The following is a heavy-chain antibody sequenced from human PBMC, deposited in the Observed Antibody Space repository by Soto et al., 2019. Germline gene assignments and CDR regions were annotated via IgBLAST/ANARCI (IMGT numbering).Heavy chain of an antibody. Sequence: QVQLVQSGAEVKKPGASVKVSCKASGYTFTSYGISWVRQAPGQGLEWMGWISAYNGNTNYAQKFQGRVTMTTDTSTSTAYMELRSLRSDDTAVYYCARASRTLDCSSTRCYVDYYYGMDVWGQGTTVTVSS. CDR1: GYTFTSYG. CDR2: ISAYNGNT. V-gene: IGHV1-18*01. J-gene: IGHJ6*02. D-gene: IGHD2-2*01. CDR3: ARASRTLDCSSTRCYVDYYYGMDV.